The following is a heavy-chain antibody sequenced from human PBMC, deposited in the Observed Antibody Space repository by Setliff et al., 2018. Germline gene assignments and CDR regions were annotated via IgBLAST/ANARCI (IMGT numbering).Heavy chain of an antibody. V-gene: IGHV4-61*02. J-gene: IGHJ5*02. CDR2: IHPSGST. D-gene: IGHD1-1*01. Sequence: SETLSLTCTVSGDSISSGSYRWSWIRKPAGKGLEWIGRIHPSGSTNYNPSLKSRVTISVDTSKNQFSLKVSSVTAADTAVYYCARTTGSTHNWLDPWGPGTLVTVS. CDR1: GDSISSGSYR. CDR3: ARTTGSTHNWLDP.